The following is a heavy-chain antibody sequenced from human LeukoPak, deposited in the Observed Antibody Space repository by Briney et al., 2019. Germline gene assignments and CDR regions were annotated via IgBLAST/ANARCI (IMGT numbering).Heavy chain of an antibody. D-gene: IGHD5-24*01. CDR3: ARAGEMATIADWYFDL. J-gene: IGHJ2*01. V-gene: IGHV4-31*03. CDR2: IYHSGST. Sequence: PSQTLSLTCTVSGGSISSGGYYWSWIRQHPGKGLEWIGEIYHSGSTNYNPSLKSRVTISVDKSKNQFSLKLSSVTAADTAVYYCARAGEMATIADWYFDLWGRGTLVTVSS. CDR1: GGSISSGGYY.